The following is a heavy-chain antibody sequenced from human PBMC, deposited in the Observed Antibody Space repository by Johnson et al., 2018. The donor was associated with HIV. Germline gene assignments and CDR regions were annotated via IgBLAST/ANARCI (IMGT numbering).Heavy chain of an antibody. D-gene: IGHD5-18*01. Sequence: QVQLVESGGGVVQPGRSLRLSCAASGFTFSSYAMHWVRQAPGKGLEWVAVISYDGSNKYYADSVKGRFTISRDNSKNTLYLQMNSLRAEDTAVYYCARDGGYSDGDAFDIWGQGTMVTVSS. CDR2: ISYDGSNK. V-gene: IGHV3-30-3*01. CDR3: ARDGGYSDGDAFDI. J-gene: IGHJ3*02. CDR1: GFTFSSYA.